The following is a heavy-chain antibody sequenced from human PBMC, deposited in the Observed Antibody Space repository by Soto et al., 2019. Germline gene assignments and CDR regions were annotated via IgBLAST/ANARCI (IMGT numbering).Heavy chain of an antibody. D-gene: IGHD3-22*01. CDR3: SRYSPSMIDVFDI. V-gene: IGHV4-61*01. J-gene: IGHJ3*02. CDR2: IYYSGST. Sequence: SETLSLTCTVSGGSVSSGSYYWSWIRQPPGKGLEWIGYIYYSGSTNYNPSLKSRVTISVDTSKNQFSLKLSSVTAADTAVYYCSRYSPSMIDVFDICGQGTMVTVSS. CDR1: GGSVSSGSYY.